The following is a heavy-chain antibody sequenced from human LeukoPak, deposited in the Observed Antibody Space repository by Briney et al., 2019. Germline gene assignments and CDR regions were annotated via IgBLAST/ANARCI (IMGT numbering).Heavy chain of an antibody. Sequence: GASVKVSCKASGYTFTGYYMHWVRQAPGQGLEWMGWINPNSGGTNYAQKFQGRVTMTRDTSISTAYMELSRLRSDDTAVYYCARQAVYYYCYLDVWGKGTTVTVSS. D-gene: IGHD6-19*01. V-gene: IGHV1-2*02. J-gene: IGHJ6*03. CDR2: INPNSGGT. CDR1: GYTFTGYY. CDR3: ARQAVYYYCYLDV.